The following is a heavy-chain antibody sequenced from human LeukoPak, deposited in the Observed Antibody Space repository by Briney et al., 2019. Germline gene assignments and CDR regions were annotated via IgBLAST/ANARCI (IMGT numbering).Heavy chain of an antibody. CDR2: IYYSGST. CDR3: ARWGKIAGIAVAGTPFDY. D-gene: IGHD6-19*01. Sequence: PSETLSLTCTLSGGSISSSSYYSGCIRQHPGKGLGWIGSIYYSGSTYYNPSLKSRVTISVDTSKNQFSLKLSSVTAADTALYYCARWGKIAGIAVAGTPFDYWGQGTLVTVSS. CDR1: GGSISSSSYY. V-gene: IGHV4-39*01. J-gene: IGHJ4*02.